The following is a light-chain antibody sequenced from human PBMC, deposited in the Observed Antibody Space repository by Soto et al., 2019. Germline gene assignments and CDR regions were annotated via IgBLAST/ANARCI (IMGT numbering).Light chain of an antibody. Sequence: QSVLTQPPSASGTPGQRVTISCSGSSSNIGSNYVYWYQQVAGTAPKLLIYSNDQRPSGVPDRFSASKSGTSASLDISGLRSEDEADYYCSANDDSLGGPVFGGGTKLTVL. J-gene: IGLJ2*01. CDR3: SANDDSLGGPV. CDR2: SND. CDR1: SSNIGSNY. V-gene: IGLV1-47*02.